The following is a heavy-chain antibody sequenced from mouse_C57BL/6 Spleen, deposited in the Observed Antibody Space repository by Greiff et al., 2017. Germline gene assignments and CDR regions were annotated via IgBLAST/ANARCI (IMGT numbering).Heavy chain of an antibody. CDR3: ARLITTVVNWYFDV. CDR1: GYTFTSYW. J-gene: IGHJ1*03. D-gene: IGHD1-1*01. V-gene: IGHV1-52*01. CDR2: IDPSDSET. Sequence: VQLQQPGAELVRPGSSVKLSCKASGYTFTSYWLHWVKQRPIQGLAWIGNIDPSDSETHYNQKFKDKATLTVDKSSSTAYMQLSSLTSEDSAVYYCARLITTVVNWYFDVWGTGTTVTVSS.